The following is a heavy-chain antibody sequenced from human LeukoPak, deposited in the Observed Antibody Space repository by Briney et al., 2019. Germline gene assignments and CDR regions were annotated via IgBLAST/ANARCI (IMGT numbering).Heavy chain of an antibody. CDR1: GGSFSGYY. J-gene: IGHJ4*02. Sequence: SETLSLTCAVYGGSFSGYYWSWIRQPPGKGLEWIGEINHSGSTNYNASLKSRVTISVDTSKNQVSLKLYSVTASDAAIYYCARHLSGTTMSHYFDFWGQGTLVTVSS. CDR2: INHSGST. D-gene: IGHD1-1*01. V-gene: IGHV4-34*01. CDR3: ARHLSGTTMSHYFDF.